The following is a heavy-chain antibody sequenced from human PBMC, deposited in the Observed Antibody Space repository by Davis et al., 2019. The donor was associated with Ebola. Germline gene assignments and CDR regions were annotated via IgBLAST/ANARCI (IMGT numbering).Heavy chain of an antibody. J-gene: IGHJ4*02. D-gene: IGHD1-26*01. Sequence: ASVKVSCKASGYTFTGYYIHWVRQAPGQGLEWMGIINPSGGSTSYAQKFQGRLTMTRDTSTSTVYMELSSLRSEDTAVYYCARAVSESGSYHYWGQGTLVTVSS. CDR1: GYTFTGYY. CDR2: INPSGGST. V-gene: IGHV1-46*01. CDR3: ARAVSESGSYHY.